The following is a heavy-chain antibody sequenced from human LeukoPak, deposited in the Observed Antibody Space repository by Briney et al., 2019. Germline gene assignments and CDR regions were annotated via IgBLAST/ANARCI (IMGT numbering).Heavy chain of an antibody. D-gene: IGHD1/OR15-1a*01. Sequence: SETLSLTCTVSGGSISSSSYYWGWIRQPPGKGLEWIGSIYYSGSTYYNPSLKSRVTISVDTSKNQFSLKLSSVTASDTAAYYCACQSNKDYWGQGTLVTVSS. CDR3: ACQSNKDY. V-gene: IGHV4-39*01. J-gene: IGHJ4*02. CDR2: IYYSGST. CDR1: GGSISSSSYY.